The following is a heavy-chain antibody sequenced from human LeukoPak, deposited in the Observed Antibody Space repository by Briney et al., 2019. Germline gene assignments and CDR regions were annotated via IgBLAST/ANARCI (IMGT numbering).Heavy chain of an antibody. Sequence: ASVKVSCKASGYTFISYGISWVRQAPGQGLEWMGWIRTYNGNTNYAQKFQGRVTMTTDTSTSTAYMELRSLRSDDTAVYYCARDPDISTNWFDPWGQGTLVTVSS. CDR2: IRTYNGNT. D-gene: IGHD3-9*01. CDR1: GYTFISYG. CDR3: ARDPDISTNWFDP. J-gene: IGHJ5*02. V-gene: IGHV1-18*01.